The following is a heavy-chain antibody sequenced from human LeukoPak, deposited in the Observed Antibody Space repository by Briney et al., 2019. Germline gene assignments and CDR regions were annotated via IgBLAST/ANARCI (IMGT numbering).Heavy chain of an antibody. V-gene: IGHV3-30*03. CDR3: ARDSWDIVVVVAARLDY. CDR2: ISRHGSTK. D-gene: IGHD2-15*01. CDR1: GFDFSDHG. Sequence: GGSLTLSCAASGFDFSDHGMHWVRQAPAKGLEWVAVISRHGSTKIYAASVKGRFTISRDNSKNTMYLQMDSLRPEDTAVYYCARDSWDIVVVVAARLDYWGQGTLVTVSS. J-gene: IGHJ4*02.